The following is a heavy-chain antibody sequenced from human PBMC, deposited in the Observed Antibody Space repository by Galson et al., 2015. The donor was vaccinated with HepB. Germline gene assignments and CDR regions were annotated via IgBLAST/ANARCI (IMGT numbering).Heavy chain of an antibody. J-gene: IGHJ1*01. V-gene: IGHV1-18*04. D-gene: IGHD3-10*01. Sequence: SVKVSCKASGYTFTSFGISWVRQAPGQGLEWVGWIRPDNGGTNYAQNLQDRVTMSTDTSTSTAYMELRSLRYDDTAVYYCARGPYFGELTRTLALQHWGQGARVTVSS. CDR2: IRPDNGGT. CDR1: GYTFTSFG. CDR3: ARGPYFGELTRTLALQH.